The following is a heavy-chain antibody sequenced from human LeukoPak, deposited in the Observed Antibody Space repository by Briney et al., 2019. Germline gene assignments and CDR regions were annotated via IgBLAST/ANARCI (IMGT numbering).Heavy chain of an antibody. CDR3: ARAHYGSGSYSYYGMDV. CDR1: GGTFSNYA. Sequence: SVKVSCKASGGTFSNYAISWVRQAPGQGLEWMGGIIPIFGTANYAQKFQGRVTITADESTSTAYMELSSLRSEDTAVYYCARAHYGSGSYSYYGMDVWGKGTTVTVSS. J-gene: IGHJ6*04. V-gene: IGHV1-69*13. D-gene: IGHD3-10*01. CDR2: IIPIFGTA.